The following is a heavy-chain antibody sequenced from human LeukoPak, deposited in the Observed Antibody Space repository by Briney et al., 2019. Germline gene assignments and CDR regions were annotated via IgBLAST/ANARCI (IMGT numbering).Heavy chain of an antibody. Sequence: GGSLRLSCAASGFTFSSYAMHWVRQAPGKGLEWVAVISYDGSNKYYADSAKGRFTISRDNSKNTLYLQMNSLRAEDTAVYYCARDMVVSSSLGNYAQDYWGQGTLVTVSS. V-gene: IGHV3-30*01. D-gene: IGHD2-15*01. CDR2: ISYDGSNK. CDR1: GFTFSSYA. J-gene: IGHJ4*02. CDR3: ARDMVVSSSLGNYAQDY.